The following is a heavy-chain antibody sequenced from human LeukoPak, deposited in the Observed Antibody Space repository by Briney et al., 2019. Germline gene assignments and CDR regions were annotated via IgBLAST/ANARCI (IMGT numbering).Heavy chain of an antibody. V-gene: IGHV4-38-2*01. Sequence: SETLSLTCAVSGYSISSGHYWGWIRQPPGKGLEWIGSGYHTGATYYNPSLESRVIISLDMSKNQISLKVTSVTAADTAVYYCARGVWDSRDPLSYYFDHWGQGTLVAVSS. CDR3: ARGVWDSRDPLSYYFDH. J-gene: IGHJ4*02. D-gene: IGHD3-16*01. CDR1: GYSISSGHY. CDR2: GYHTGAT.